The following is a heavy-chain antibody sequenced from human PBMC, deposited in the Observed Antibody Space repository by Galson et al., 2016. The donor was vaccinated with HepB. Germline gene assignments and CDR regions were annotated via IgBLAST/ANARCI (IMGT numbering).Heavy chain of an antibody. D-gene: IGHD2-15*01. CDR2: ISVHNGNT. J-gene: IGHJ4*02. CDR1: NYTFTGDG. V-gene: IGHV1-18*04. Sequence: SVKVSCKASNYTFTGDGISWVRQAPGQGLEWMGWISVHNGNTSYAQKFQGRVTMTTDTSTSTAYMELRSLRSDDTAVYYCAREGVCSGGRCYSGFDYWGQGTLVTASS. CDR3: AREGVCSGGRCYSGFDY.